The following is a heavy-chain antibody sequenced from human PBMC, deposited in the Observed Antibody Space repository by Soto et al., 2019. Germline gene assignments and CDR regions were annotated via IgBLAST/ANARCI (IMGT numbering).Heavy chain of an antibody. CDR1: GYSFTGYS. V-gene: IGHV1-2*02. CDR2: INPKSGGT. D-gene: IGHD6-6*01. CDR3: AKDLTRQLAYWLDP. Sequence: ASVKVSCKTSGYSFTGYSVHWVRQAPGHGPEWMGWINPKSGGTKYAQKFQGRVTLTRDTSIATAYLTLTSLTSDDTALYYCAKDLTRQLAYWLDPWGQGTQVTVSS. J-gene: IGHJ5*02.